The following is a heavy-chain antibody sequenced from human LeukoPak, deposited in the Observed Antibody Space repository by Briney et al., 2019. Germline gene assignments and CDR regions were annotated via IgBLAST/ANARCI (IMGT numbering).Heavy chain of an antibody. CDR1: GFPFTHHG. CDR3: ARGPSNSDGTLVYFDY. J-gene: IGHJ4*02. D-gene: IGHD5-24*01. V-gene: IGHV1-18*01. Sequence: GASVKVSCKTSGFPFTHHGISWVRQAPGQGLEWMGWISGYNGKTRYAQKFQGRVTLTTDTSTSTAYMELRSLRSDDTAIYYCARGPSNSDGTLVYFDYWGQGTLVAASA. CDR2: ISGYNGKT.